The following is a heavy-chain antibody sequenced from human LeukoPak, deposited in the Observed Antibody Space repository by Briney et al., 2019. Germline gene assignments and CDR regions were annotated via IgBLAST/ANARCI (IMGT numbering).Heavy chain of an antibody. D-gene: IGHD3-10*02. V-gene: IGHV1-8*01. Sequence: ASVTVSRKGSGYTFTSYDIHWVRQATGQGLQGVGRKNTKSVNRGDAQTFETRVTMTRNNSISTAYPDMISLRSAETAVYCCVKGLHYDVWGQGTLVTVSS. CDR2: KNTKSVNR. J-gene: IGHJ4*02. CDR3: VKGLHYDV. CDR1: GYTFTSYD.